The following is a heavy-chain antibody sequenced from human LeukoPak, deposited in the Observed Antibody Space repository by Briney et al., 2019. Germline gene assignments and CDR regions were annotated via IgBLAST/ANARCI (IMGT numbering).Heavy chain of an antibody. Sequence: GASVKVSCKASGYTFTSYDINWVRQAPGQGLEWMGWMNPNSGNTGYAQKFQGRVTMTRNTSISTAYMELSSLRSEDTAVYYCVRVGSSGWYSSYYGMDVWGQGTTVTVSS. D-gene: IGHD6-19*01. J-gene: IGHJ6*02. CDR1: GYTFTSYD. V-gene: IGHV1-8*01. CDR3: VRVGSSGWYSSYYGMDV. CDR2: MNPNSGNT.